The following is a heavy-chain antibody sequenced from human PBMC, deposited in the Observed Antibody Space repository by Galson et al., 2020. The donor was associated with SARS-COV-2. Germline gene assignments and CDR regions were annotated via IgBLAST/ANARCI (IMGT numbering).Heavy chain of an antibody. CDR1: GFTFSSYG. Sequence: TGGSLRLSCAASGFTFSSYGMHWVRQAPGKGLEWVAVIWYDGSNKYYAASVKGRFTISRDNSKNTLYLQMNSLRAEDTAVYYCARDRGYCSGGSCYSLYGMDVWGQGTTVTVSS. J-gene: IGHJ6*02. V-gene: IGHV3-33*01. D-gene: IGHD2-15*01. CDR2: IWYDGSNK. CDR3: ARDRGYCSGGSCYSLYGMDV.